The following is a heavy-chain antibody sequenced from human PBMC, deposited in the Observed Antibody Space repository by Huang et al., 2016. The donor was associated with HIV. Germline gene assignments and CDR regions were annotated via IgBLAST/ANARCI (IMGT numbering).Heavy chain of an antibody. Sequence: QIQLVQSGHEVKRPGASVKVSCRASGYAFRSYGLSWLRQAPGQGLEWVGLISVMGSTNLAQRFQGRVTMTTDTSSGTAYMELRGLRSDDTSIFFCARITMTGYLDYWGQGTLVTVSS. CDR3: ARITMTGYLDY. CDR2: ISVMGST. J-gene: IGHJ4*02. CDR1: GYAFRSYG. D-gene: IGHD3-9*01. V-gene: IGHV1-18*01.